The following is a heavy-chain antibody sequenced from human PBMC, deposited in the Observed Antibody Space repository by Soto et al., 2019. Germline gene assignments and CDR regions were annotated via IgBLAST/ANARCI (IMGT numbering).Heavy chain of an antibody. V-gene: IGHV5-51*01. CDR2: IYPGDSDT. J-gene: IGHJ1*01. CDR1: GYSFTSYW. D-gene: IGHD5-12*01. Sequence: GESLKISCKGSGYSFTSYWIGWVRQMPGKGLEWMGIIYPGDSDTRYSPSFQGQVTISADKSISTAYLQWSSLKASDTAMYYCARQGGEMATIEYFQHWGQGTLVTVSS. CDR3: ARQGGEMATIEYFQH.